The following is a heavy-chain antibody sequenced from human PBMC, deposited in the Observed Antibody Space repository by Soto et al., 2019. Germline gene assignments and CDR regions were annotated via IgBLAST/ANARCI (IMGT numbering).Heavy chain of an antibody. Sequence: PGGSLRLSCAASGFAFRNYAMSWVRQAPGKGLEWVSVINDNGGTTYYTDSVKGRFTISRDNSKNTLYLEMNSLRAEDTAVYYCARCKVVTPGPYYYGMDVWGQGTTVTVSS. D-gene: IGHD2-21*02. V-gene: IGHV3-23*01. CDR1: GFAFRNYA. CDR3: ARCKVVTPGPYYYGMDV. CDR2: INDNGGTT. J-gene: IGHJ6*02.